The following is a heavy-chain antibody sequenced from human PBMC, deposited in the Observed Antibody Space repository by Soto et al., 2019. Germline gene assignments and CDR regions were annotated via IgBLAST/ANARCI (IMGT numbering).Heavy chain of an antibody. V-gene: IGHV3-74*01. CDR3: VRDDFXLGIDY. D-gene: IGHD7-27*01. Sequence: GGSLTLSCAASGFTFSRYWMHWVRQTPGKGLVWVSHINGGGSRTTYADSVKGRFTISRDNAKNTLYLQMNSLRAEDTAVYYCVRDDFXLGIDYWGLGT. J-gene: IGHJ4*02. CDR2: INGGGSRT. CDR1: GFTFSRYW.